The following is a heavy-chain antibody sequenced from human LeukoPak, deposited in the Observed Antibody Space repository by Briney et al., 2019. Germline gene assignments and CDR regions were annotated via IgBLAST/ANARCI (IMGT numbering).Heavy chain of an antibody. D-gene: IGHD1-7*01. CDR1: VGCFSGYY. Sequence: SETLSLTCAVYVGCFSGYYWTWIRQAPGKGLEWIGEIDHSGSTKYNPSLKSRVAISVDTSKNQFSLKLTSVTAADTAVYYCARAGQSNWNYDYWGPGTLVTVSS. V-gene: IGHV4-34*01. CDR2: IDHSGST. CDR3: ARAGQSNWNYDY. J-gene: IGHJ4*02.